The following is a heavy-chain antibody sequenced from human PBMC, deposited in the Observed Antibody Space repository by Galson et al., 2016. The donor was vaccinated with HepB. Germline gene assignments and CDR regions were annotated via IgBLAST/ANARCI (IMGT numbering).Heavy chain of an antibody. CDR1: GFTFSGHG. CDR2: ISYDGIDK. J-gene: IGHJ4*02. CDR3: ARDMAGYSYGFGFDY. Sequence: SLRLSCAASGFTFSGHGMHWVRQAPGKGPEWVALISYDGIDKNYVDSVKGRFTISRDNSKNSLYLQMNRLRAEDTAVYFCARDMAGYSYGFGFDYWGQGTLVTVSS. D-gene: IGHD5-18*01. V-gene: IGHV3-30*03.